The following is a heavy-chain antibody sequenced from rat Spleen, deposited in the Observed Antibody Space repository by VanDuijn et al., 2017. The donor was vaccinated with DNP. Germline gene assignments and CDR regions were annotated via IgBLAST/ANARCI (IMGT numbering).Heavy chain of an antibody. D-gene: IGHD1-6*01. Sequence: EAQLVESGGGLVQPGRSMKLSCVASGFTFSNYYMAWVRQAPTKGLEWVASISTGRGTTYYRDSVKGRLTISRDNAKSCLYLHMNSLKSEDTATYYCARQRVMYTTATGFAYWGQGTLVTVSS. CDR1: GFTFSNYY. CDR2: ISTGRGTT. CDR3: ARQRVMYTTATGFAY. J-gene: IGHJ3*01. V-gene: IGHV5-25*01.